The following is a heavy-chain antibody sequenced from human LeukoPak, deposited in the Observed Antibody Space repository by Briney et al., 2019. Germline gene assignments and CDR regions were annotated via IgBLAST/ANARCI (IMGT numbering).Heavy chain of an antibody. CDR2: IYPGDSDT. CDR1: GYKFTSYW. V-gene: IGHV5-51*01. Sequence: PGESLKISCKGSGYKFTSYWIGWVRQMPGKGLEWMGIIYPGDSDTRYSPSFQGQVTISADKSISTAYLQWSSLKASDTAMYYCARGAATAMVSHDAFDIWGQGTMVTVSS. CDR3: ARGAATAMVSHDAFDI. D-gene: IGHD5-18*01. J-gene: IGHJ3*02.